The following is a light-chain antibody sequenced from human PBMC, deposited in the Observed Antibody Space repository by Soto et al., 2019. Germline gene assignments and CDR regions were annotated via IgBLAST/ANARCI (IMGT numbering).Light chain of an antibody. CDR2: EVT. J-gene: IGLJ3*02. CDR3: CSYAGCTTVV. CDR1: SSDVGSYNF. V-gene: IGLV2-23*02. Sequence: QSALTQPASVSGSPGQSITISCTGTSSDVGSYNFVSWYQQRPGKAPKLMIFEVTKRPSGVSNRFSASKSGNTASLTISGLQPEDEADYYCCSYAGCTTVVFGGGTKVTVL.